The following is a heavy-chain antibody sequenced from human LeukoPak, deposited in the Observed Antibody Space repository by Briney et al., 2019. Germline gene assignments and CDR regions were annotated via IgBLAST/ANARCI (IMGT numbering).Heavy chain of an antibody. Sequence: GGSLRLSCAVSGITFSNAWMSWVRQAPGKGLEWVGRIKSKTDGGTTDYAAPVKGRFTISRDDSKNTLYLQMNSLKTEGTAVYYCTTVLIPGIAAAGTSDYWGQGTLVTVSS. V-gene: IGHV3-15*01. J-gene: IGHJ4*02. CDR3: TTVLIPGIAAAGTSDY. CDR2: IKSKTDGGTT. CDR1: GITFSNAW. D-gene: IGHD6-13*01.